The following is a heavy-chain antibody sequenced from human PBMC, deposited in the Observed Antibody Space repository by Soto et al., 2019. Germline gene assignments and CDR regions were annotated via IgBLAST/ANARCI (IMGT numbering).Heavy chain of an antibody. D-gene: IGHD3-22*01. Sequence: GGSLRISGTDVRFALPNEHMNRDNQAPGKGLEWVSSISSRSTFINYADSVKGRFTISRDNDKGLVYLQMNSLRAEDTAVYYCARDPPLSMIVVVGVDDFWGQGTLVTVSS. CDR3: ARDPPLSMIVVVGVDDF. J-gene: IGHJ4*02. CDR1: RFALPNEH. CDR2: ISSRSTFI. V-gene: IGHV3-21*06.